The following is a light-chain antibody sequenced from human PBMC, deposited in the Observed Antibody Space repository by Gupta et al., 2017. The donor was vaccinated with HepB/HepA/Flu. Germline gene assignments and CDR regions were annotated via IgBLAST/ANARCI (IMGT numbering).Light chain of an antibody. CDR2: WAS. CDR1: QSGLDPSKNKNY. V-gene: IGKV4-1*01. J-gene: IGKJ1*01. Sequence: DILILQSPDSLAVSLGERATFNCKSSQSGLDPSKNKNYLAWYQQKPGQPPNLLIYWASTRASGVPERFSGSGSGTDFTLTISSLQAEDVAVYYCQQEYSRPATFGQGTKVEIK. CDR3: QQEYSRPAT.